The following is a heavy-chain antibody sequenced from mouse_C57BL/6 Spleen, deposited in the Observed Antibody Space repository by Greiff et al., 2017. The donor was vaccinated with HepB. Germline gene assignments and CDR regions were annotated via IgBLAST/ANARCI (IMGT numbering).Heavy chain of an antibody. CDR2: IDPSDSYT. J-gene: IGHJ3*01. D-gene: IGHD2-4*01. V-gene: IGHV1-50*01. Sequence: QVQLQQPGAELVKPGASVKLSCKASGYTFTSYWMQWVKQRPGQGLEWIGEIDPSDSYTNYNQKFKGKATLTVDTSSSTAYMQLSSLTSEDSAVYYCARLDYDGFAYWGQGTLVTVSA. CDR1: GYTFTSYW. CDR3: ARLDYDGFAY.